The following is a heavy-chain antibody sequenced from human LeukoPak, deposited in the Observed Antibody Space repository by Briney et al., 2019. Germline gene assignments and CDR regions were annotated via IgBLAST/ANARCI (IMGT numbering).Heavy chain of an antibody. CDR3: ARDPGAVTPFDY. Sequence: SVKVSCKASGGTFSTYSTSWVRQAPGQGLEWMGRIIPILGIANYAQKFQGRVTITADKSTSTAYMELSSLRSEDTAVYYCARDPGAVTPFDYWGQGTLVTVSS. CDR2: IIPILGIA. CDR1: GGTFSTYS. D-gene: IGHD4-17*01. J-gene: IGHJ4*02. V-gene: IGHV1-69*04.